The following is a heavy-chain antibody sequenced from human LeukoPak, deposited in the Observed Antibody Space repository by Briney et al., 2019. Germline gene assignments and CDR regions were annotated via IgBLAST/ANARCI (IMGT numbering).Heavy chain of an antibody. CDR2: ISHDGSNK. CDR3: AKRYSGYEIGLDY. Sequence: GGSLRLSCAASGFTFSSYGMHWVRQAPGKGLEWVAVISHDGSNKYYADSVKGRFTISRDNSKNTLYLQMNSLRAEDTAVYYCAKRYSGYEIGLDYWGQGTLVTVSS. CDR1: GFTFSSYG. V-gene: IGHV3-30*18. J-gene: IGHJ4*02. D-gene: IGHD5-12*01.